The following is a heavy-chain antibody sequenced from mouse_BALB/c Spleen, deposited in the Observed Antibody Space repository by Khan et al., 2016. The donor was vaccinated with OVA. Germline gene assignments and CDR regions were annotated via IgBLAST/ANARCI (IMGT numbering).Heavy chain of an antibody. CDR3: ARDGSRYNYAMDY. J-gene: IGHJ4*01. V-gene: IGHV3-2*02. Sequence: QLEESGPGLVKPSQSLSLTCTDTGYSITSDYAWNWIRQFPGNKLEWMGYISYSGSTNYNPALKSRISITRDTSKNQFFLQLNSVTTEDTATYYCARDGSRYNYAMDYWGQGTSVTVSS. D-gene: IGHD2-3*01. CDR1: GYSITSDYA. CDR2: ISYSGST.